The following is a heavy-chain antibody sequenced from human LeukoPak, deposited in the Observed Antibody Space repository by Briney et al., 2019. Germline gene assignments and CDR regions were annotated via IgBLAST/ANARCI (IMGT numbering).Heavy chain of an antibody. V-gene: IGHV1-24*01. CDR1: GYTLTELS. CDR3: ATIPRDSSDFDY. D-gene: IGHD3-22*01. J-gene: IGHJ4*02. Sequence: ASVKVSCKVSGYTLTELSMHWVRRAPGKGLEWMRGFDPEDGETIYAQKFQGRVTMTEDTSTDTAYMELSSLRSEDTAVYYCATIPRDSSDFDYWGQGTLVTVSS. CDR2: FDPEDGET.